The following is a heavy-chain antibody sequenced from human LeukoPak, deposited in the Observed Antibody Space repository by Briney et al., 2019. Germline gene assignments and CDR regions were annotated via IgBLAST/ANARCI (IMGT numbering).Heavy chain of an antibody. D-gene: IGHD5-12*01. V-gene: IGHV4-59*01. J-gene: IGHJ4*02. CDR2: IYYSGST. CDR1: GGSISGYY. CDR3: AREKEATFDY. Sequence: SETLSLTCTVSGGSISGYYWSWIRQPPGKGLEWIGYIYYSGSTNYNPSLKSRVTISVDTSKNQFSLKLSSVTAADTAVYYCAREKEATFDYWGQGTLVTVSS.